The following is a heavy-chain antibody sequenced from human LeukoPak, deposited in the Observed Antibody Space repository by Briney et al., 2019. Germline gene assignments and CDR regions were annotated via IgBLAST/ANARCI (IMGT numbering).Heavy chain of an antibody. CDR3: TRDALFGSGRTHLDF. Sequence: PGGSLRLSCAASEFTFNRYWISWVRQAPRKGLEWMANIKHDGSEAHYVDSVKGRFTISRDNAKNSLSLQMNSLNVDDTGVYFCTRDALFGSGRTHLDFWSQGTLVSVSS. J-gene: IGHJ4*02. CDR2: IKHDGSEA. CDR1: EFTFNRYW. V-gene: IGHV3-7*04. D-gene: IGHD3-10*01.